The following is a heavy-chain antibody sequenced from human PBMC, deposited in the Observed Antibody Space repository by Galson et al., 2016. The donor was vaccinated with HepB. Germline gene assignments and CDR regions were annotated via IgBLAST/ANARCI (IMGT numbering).Heavy chain of an antibody. CDR3: ARNRGTWDGSGELIDI. V-gene: IGHV6-1*01. D-gene: IGHD3-10*01. J-gene: IGHJ3*02. Sequence: CAISGDSVSSNGAAWNWIRQSPSRGLEWLGRTYYRSEWYNKYAVSVQGRITINPDTSKNQFSLQLNSVTPEDTAVYYCARNRGTWDGSGELIDIWGQGTMVTVSS. CDR2: TYYRSEWYN. CDR1: GDSVSSNGAA.